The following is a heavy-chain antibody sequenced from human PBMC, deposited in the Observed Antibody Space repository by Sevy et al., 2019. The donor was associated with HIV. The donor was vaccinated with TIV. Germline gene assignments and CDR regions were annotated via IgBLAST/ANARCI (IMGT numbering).Heavy chain of an antibody. CDR1: GFTFSSYG. CDR2: ISYDGSNK. J-gene: IGHJ4*02. D-gene: IGHD6-6*01. Sequence: GGSLRLSCVASGFTFSSYGMHWVRQAPGKGLEWVAVISYDGSNKYYADSVKGRFTISRDNSKNTLYLQMNSLRAEDTAVYYCAKGLAAHFDYWGQGTLVTVSS. CDR3: AKGLAAHFDY. V-gene: IGHV3-30*18.